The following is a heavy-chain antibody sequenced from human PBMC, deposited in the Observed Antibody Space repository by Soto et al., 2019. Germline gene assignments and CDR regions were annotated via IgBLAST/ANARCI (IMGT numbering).Heavy chain of an antibody. D-gene: IGHD3-3*01. Sequence: QVQLQESGPGLVKPWETLSLTCTVSGNSIGDYYWSWFRQSPGKGLEWIGYIYGSGSTNYNPSLKSRFTISADTSKYQFSLKLTSVTAADTAVYYCARRRIGDYWGQGTPITVSS. CDR2: IYGSGST. J-gene: IGHJ4*02. V-gene: IGHV4-59*08. CDR3: ARRRIGDY. CDR1: GNSIGDYY.